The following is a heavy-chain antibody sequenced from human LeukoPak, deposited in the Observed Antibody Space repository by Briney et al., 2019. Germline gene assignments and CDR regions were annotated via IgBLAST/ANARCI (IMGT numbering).Heavy chain of an antibody. Sequence: AASVKVSCKASGYTFTVYYMHWVRQAPGQGLEWMGWINPNSGGTNYAQKFQGRVTMTRDTSISTAYMELSRLRSDDTAVYYCAIANYDILTGYYYLDYWGQGTLVTVSS. CDR3: AIANYDILTGYYYLDY. D-gene: IGHD3-9*01. CDR2: INPNSGGT. J-gene: IGHJ4*02. CDR1: GYTFTVYY. V-gene: IGHV1-2*02.